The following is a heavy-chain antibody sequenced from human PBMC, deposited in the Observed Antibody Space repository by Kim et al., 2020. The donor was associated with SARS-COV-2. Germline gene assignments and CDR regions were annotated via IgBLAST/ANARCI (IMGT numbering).Heavy chain of an antibody. CDR3: AKGSYYYDSSGYCDY. V-gene: IGHV3-9*01. CDR2: ISWNSGSI. J-gene: IGHJ4*02. CDR1: GFTFDDYA. Sequence: GGSLRLSCAASGFTFDDYAMHWVRQAPGKGLEWVSGISWNSGSIGYADSVKGRFTISRDNAKNSLYLQMNSLRAEDTALYYCAKGSYYYDSSGYCDYWGQGPLVTVSS. D-gene: IGHD3-22*01.